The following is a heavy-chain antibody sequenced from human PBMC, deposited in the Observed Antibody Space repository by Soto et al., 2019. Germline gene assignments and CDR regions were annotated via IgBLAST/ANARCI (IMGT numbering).Heavy chain of an antibody. CDR1: GFTFSKYG. V-gene: IGHV3-33*01. J-gene: IGHJ4*02. Sequence: GGTLILSCAASGFTFSKYGMHWVRQAPGKGLEWVALIWNDGIRKVYVDSVKGRFTISRDNSKNTLDLQMNNLRDEDTAVYYCARDDDNDANALDYWGPGT. CDR2: IWNDGIRK. CDR3: ARDDDNDANALDY.